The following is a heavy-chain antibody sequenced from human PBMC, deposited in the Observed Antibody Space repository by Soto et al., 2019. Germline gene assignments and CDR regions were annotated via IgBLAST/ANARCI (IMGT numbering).Heavy chain of an antibody. V-gene: IGHV3-23*01. CDR2: IFAKGMT. CDR1: GFPFSDYG. D-gene: IGHD3-16*01. Sequence: PGGSLRLSCAASGFPFSDYGMSWVRQAPGKGLEWLSAIFAKGMTCYADSVEGRFTISRDNSKNTMYLQMSSLRAEDTAVYYCGKGRGGSSREPEYWGQGTPVTVSS. CDR3: GKGRGGSSREPEY. J-gene: IGHJ4*02.